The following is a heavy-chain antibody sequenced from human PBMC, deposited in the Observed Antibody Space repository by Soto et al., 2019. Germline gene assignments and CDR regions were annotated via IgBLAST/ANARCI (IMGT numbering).Heavy chain of an antibody. D-gene: IGHD2-2*01. CDR1: GGTFSSYA. CDR3: ARKGCSSTSCPHSGMDV. J-gene: IGHJ6*02. V-gene: IGHV1-69*06. Sequence: SVKVSCKASGGTFSSYAISWVRQAPGQGLEWMGGIIPIFGTANYAQKFQGRVTITADKSTSTAYMELSSLRSEDTAVYYCARKGCSSTSCPHSGMDVWGQGTTVTVSS. CDR2: IIPIFGTA.